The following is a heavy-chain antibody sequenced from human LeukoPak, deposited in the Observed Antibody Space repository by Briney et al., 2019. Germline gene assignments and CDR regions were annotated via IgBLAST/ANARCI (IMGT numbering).Heavy chain of an antibody. CDR1: GGSISSGSYY. Sequence: SQTLSLTCTVSGGSISSGSYYWSWIRQPAGKGLEWIGRIYTSGSTNYNPSLKSRVTISADTSKNQFSLKLSSVTAADTAAYYCARDSSVGADYWGQGTLVTVSS. CDR3: ARDSSVGADY. CDR2: IYTSGST. D-gene: IGHD1-26*01. J-gene: IGHJ4*02. V-gene: IGHV4-61*02.